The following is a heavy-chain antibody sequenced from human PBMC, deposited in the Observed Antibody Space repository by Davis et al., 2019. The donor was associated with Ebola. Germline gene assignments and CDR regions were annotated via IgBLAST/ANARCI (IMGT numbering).Heavy chain of an antibody. J-gene: IGHJ4*02. D-gene: IGHD6-13*01. CDR2: INPSGGST. Sequence: ASVKVSCKASGYTFTSYYMHWVRQAPGQGLEWMGIINPSGGSTSYAQKFQGRVTMTTDTSTSTAYMELRSLRSDDTAVYYCARSRSGYSSSRTFDYWGQGTLVTVSS. CDR3: ARSRSGYSSSRTFDY. CDR1: GYTFTSYY. V-gene: IGHV1-46*01.